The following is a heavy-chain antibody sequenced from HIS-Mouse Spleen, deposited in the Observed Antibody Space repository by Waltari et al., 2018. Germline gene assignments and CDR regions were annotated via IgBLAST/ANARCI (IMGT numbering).Heavy chain of an antibody. Sequence: QVQLVESGGGVVQPGRSLRLSCAASGLTFSSYGLHWVRQAPGKGLEWVAVIWYDGSNKYYADSVKGRFTISRDNSKNTLYLQMNSLRAEDTVVYYCAKSKQQLVTYYFDYWGQGTLVTVSS. CDR2: IWYDGSNK. D-gene: IGHD6-13*01. CDR1: GLTFSSYG. CDR3: AKSKQQLVTYYFDY. V-gene: IGHV3-33*06. J-gene: IGHJ4*02.